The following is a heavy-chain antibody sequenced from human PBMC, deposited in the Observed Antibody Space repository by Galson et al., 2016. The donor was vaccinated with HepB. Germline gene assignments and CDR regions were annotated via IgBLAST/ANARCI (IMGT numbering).Heavy chain of an antibody. J-gene: IGHJ4*02. V-gene: IGHV3-23*01. D-gene: IGHD5-18*01. CDR3: AKGYGLWDY. CDR1: GFTFITYA. Sequence: SLRLSCAASGFTFITYAMSWVRQAPGKGLEWVSTISGSGGSTYYADSVKGRFTISTDNSTNTLYLQMNSLRTEDTAVYYCAKGYGLWDYWGQGTLVTVSS. CDR2: ISGSGGST.